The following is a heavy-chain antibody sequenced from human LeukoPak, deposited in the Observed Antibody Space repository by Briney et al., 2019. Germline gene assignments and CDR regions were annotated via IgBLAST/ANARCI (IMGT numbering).Heavy chain of an antibody. CDR3: ARDLTPPPYYHMDV. CDR1: GFTFSSYA. J-gene: IGHJ6*03. D-gene: IGHD1-14*01. V-gene: IGHV3-23*01. CDR2: ISGSGGST. Sequence: GGSLRLSCAASGFTFSSYAMSWVRQAPGKGLEWVSAISGSGGSTYYADSVKGRFTISRDNSKNTLYLQMNSLRAEDTAVYYCARDLTPPPYYHMDVLGRGTTVTGSS.